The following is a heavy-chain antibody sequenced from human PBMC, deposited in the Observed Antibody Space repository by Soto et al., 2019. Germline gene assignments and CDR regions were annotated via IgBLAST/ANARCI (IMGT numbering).Heavy chain of an antibody. CDR2: ISGSGGST. V-gene: IGHV3-23*01. Sequence: GGSLRLSCAASGFTFSSYAMSWVRQAPGKGLEWVSAISGSGGSTYYADSVKGRFTISRDNSKNTLYLQMNSLRAEDTAVYYCAKEESDYDFWSGYYTLRLFDYWGQGTLVTVSS. J-gene: IGHJ4*02. CDR1: GFTFSSYA. D-gene: IGHD3-3*01. CDR3: AKEESDYDFWSGYYTLRLFDY.